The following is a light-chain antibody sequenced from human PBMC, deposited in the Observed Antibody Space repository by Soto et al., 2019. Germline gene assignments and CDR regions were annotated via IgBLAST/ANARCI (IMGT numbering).Light chain of an antibody. CDR3: QQYGSSTIT. CDR1: QSVSSSY. CDR2: GAS. Sequence: IVFTQSPGTLSLSPGERATLSCRASQSVSSSYLAWYQQKPGQAPRLLIYGASSRATGIPDRFSGSGSGTDFTLTIRRLEPEDFAVYDCQQYGSSTITVGQGTRRELK. V-gene: IGKV3-20*01. J-gene: IGKJ5*01.